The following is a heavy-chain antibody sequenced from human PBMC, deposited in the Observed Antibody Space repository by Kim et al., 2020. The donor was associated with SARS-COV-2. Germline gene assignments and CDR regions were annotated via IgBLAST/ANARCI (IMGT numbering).Heavy chain of an antibody. D-gene: IGHD2-2*01. CDR2: INQDGSEK. CDR3: ARGNNLLPGADD. J-gene: IGHJ6*02. CDR1: RFTFNTYW. Sequence: GGSLRLSCAASRFTFNTYWMNWVRQTPGKGLEWVANINQDGSEKYYVDSVRGRFTISRDNVENSLYLQINSLRAEDTAVYYCARGNNLLPGADDWGQGTT. V-gene: IGHV3-7*03.